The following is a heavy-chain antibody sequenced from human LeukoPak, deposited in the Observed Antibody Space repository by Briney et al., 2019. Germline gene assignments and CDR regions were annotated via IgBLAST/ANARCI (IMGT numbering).Heavy chain of an antibody. J-gene: IGHJ4*02. CDR2: IIPIFGIA. CDR1: GGTCSSYA. V-gene: IGHV1-69*04. D-gene: IGHD3-16*01. CDR3: ASGLPGGARHFDY. Sequence: SVKVSCKASGGTCSSYAISWVRQAPGQGLEWMGRIIPIFGIANYAQKFQGRVTITADKSTSTAYMELSSLRSEDTAVYYCASGLPGGARHFDYWGQGTLVTVSS.